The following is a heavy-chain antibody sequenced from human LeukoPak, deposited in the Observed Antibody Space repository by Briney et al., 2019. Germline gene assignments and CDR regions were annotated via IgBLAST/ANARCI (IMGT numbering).Heavy chain of an antibody. J-gene: IGHJ4*02. CDR1: GFTFSSYW. CDR3: TRGGSPPEALGDSFDF. D-gene: IGHD1-26*01. V-gene: IGHV3-74*01. Sequence: GGSLRLSCAASGFTFSSYWMHWVRQAPGKGLVRVSRINSDGSDTIYADSVKGRFTISRDNAKNTLYLQMNSLRAEDTAVYYCTRGGSPPEALGDSFDFWGQGTLVTVSS. CDR2: INSDGSDT.